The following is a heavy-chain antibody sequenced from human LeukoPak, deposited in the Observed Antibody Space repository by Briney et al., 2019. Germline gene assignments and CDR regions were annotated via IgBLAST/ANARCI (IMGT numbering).Heavy chain of an antibody. Sequence: PGGSLRLSCAASGFTFSSYAMSWVRQAPGKGLEWVSAISGSGGSTYYADSVKGRFTISRDNSKNTLYLQMNSLRAEDTAVYYCAKVYTYDSSGYYSEYYFDYWGQGTLVTVSS. D-gene: IGHD3-22*01. V-gene: IGHV3-23*01. CDR1: GFTFSSYA. CDR2: ISGSGGST. CDR3: AKVYTYDSSGYYSEYYFDY. J-gene: IGHJ4*02.